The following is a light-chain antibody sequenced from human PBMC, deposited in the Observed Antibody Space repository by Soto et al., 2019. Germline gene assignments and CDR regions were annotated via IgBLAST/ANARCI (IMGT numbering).Light chain of an antibody. CDR2: GAS. CDR3: QEYGSSPRVT. V-gene: IGKV3-20*01. Sequence: EIVLTQSPGTLSLSPGERATLSCRASQSVSSSYLAWYQQKPGQAPRLLIYGASSRATGVPDRFSGSGSGTDFSLTSSRLEPEDFAVYYCQEYGSSPRVTFGGGTKLEIK. J-gene: IGKJ4*01. CDR1: QSVSSSY.